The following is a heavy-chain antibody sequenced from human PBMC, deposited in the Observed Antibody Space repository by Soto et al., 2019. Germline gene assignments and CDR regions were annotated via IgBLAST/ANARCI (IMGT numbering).Heavy chain of an antibody. Sequence: GGSLRLSCAASGFSFSSYTMNWVRQSPGKGLEWVSSISSRGSDIHYADSVKGRFTISRDNAKNSVDLQMDSLRDEDTAVYYCTGDFGSGSYMSFDYWGQGALVTVSS. CDR1: GFSFSSYT. V-gene: IGHV3-21*06. D-gene: IGHD1-26*01. CDR2: ISSRGSDI. CDR3: TGDFGSGSYMSFDY. J-gene: IGHJ4*02.